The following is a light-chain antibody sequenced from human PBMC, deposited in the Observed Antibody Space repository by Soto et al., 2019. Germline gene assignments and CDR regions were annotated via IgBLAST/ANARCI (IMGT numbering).Light chain of an antibody. CDR2: RNN. CDR1: SSNIGSNY. CDR3: AAWDDSLSGQV. J-gene: IGLJ1*01. V-gene: IGLV1-47*01. Sequence: QLVLTQPPSASGTPGQRVTISCSGSSSNIGSNYVYWYQQLPGTAPKLLIYRNNQRPSGVPDRFSGSKSGTSASLAISGLRSEDEADYYCAAWDDSLSGQVFGTGTKVTVL.